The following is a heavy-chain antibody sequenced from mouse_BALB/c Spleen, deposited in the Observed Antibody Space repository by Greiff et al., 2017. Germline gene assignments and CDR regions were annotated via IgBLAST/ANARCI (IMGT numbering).Heavy chain of an antibody. CDR2: IDPANGNT. D-gene: IGHD6-2*01. J-gene: IGHJ2*01. CDR3: ARRSLGDFDY. V-gene: IGHV14-3*02. Sequence: EVHLVESGAELVKPGASVKLSCTASGFNIKDTYMHWVKQRPEQGLEWIGRIDPANGNTKYDPKFQGKATITADTSSNTAYLQLSSLTSEDTAVYYCARRSLGDFDYWGQGTTLTVSS. CDR1: GFNIKDTY.